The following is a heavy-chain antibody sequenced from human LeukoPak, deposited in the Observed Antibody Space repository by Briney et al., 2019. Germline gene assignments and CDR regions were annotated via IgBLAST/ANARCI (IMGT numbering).Heavy chain of an antibody. Sequence: SETLSLTCTVSGGSISSSSYYWGWIRQPPGKGLEWIGSIYYSGSTYYNPSLKSRVTISVDTSKNQFSLKLSSVTAADTAVYYCARGAMIVSLYYYYYMDVWGKGTTVTISS. CDR3: ARGAMIVSLYYYYYMDV. CDR1: GGSISSSSYY. V-gene: IGHV4-39*07. J-gene: IGHJ6*03. CDR2: IYYSGST. D-gene: IGHD3-22*01.